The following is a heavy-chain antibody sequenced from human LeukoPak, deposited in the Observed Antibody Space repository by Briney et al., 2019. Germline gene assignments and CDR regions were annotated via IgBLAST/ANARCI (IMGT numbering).Heavy chain of an antibody. V-gene: IGHV1-2*02. CDR2: INPNNGGT. J-gene: IGHJ5*02. Sequence: SVKVSCKTSGYIFIDYYLHWVRQAPGQGLDWMGWINPNNGGTHYAQKFQGRVTVTRDTSIRTAYMELSGLRSDETALYYCARDKNSAVSAFDPWGKGTLVTVSS. CDR3: ARDKNSAVSAFDP. D-gene: IGHD2-2*01. CDR1: GYIFIDYY.